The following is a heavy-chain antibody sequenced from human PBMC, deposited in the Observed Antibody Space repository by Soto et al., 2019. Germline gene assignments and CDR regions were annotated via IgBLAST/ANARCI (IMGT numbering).Heavy chain of an antibody. Sequence: SETLSLTCTVSGGSVSSSSYSWGWIRQSPGKGLEWIGTIYSSENTYYNPSLLSRVTISVDTSKNEFSLRLSSVTAADTAVYFCARHDGSRSTDYWGQGTLVTVSS. CDR3: ARHDGSRSTDY. V-gene: IGHV4-39*01. D-gene: IGHD3-10*01. CDR1: GGSVSSSSYS. J-gene: IGHJ4*02. CDR2: IYSSENT.